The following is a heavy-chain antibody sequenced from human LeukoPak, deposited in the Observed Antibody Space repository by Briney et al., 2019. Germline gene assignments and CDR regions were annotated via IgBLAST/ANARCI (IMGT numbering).Heavy chain of an antibody. CDR1: GYTFTSYG. CDR3: VRGAKCSGGGCDSKEYVYYFDY. D-gene: IGHD6-25*01. CDR2: ISTYNGNT. Sequence: GASVKVSCKASGYTFTSYGISWVRQAPGQGLEWMGWISTYNGNTNYAQKLQGRVTISRSTSISTAYMELSSLRSDDTAVYYCVRGAKCSGGGCDSKEYVYYFDYWGQGTLVTVSS. V-gene: IGHV1-18*01. J-gene: IGHJ4*02.